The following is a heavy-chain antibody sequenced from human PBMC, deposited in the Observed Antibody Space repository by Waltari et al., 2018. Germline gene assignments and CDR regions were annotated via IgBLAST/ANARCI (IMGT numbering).Heavy chain of an antibody. Sequence: QVQLVQSGAEVKKPGSSVKVSCKASGGTFSSYAISWVRQAPGQGLEWMGGIIPILCIANYAQKVQGRVTITADKSTSTAYMELSSLRSEDTAVYYCARAYYYDSSGYYYYWGQGTLVTVSS. V-gene: IGHV1-69*10. CDR1: GGTFSSYA. CDR3: ARAYYYDSSGYYYY. J-gene: IGHJ4*02. D-gene: IGHD3-22*01. CDR2: IIPILCIA.